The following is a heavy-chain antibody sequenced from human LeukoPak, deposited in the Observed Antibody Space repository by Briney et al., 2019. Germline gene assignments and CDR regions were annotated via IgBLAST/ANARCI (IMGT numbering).Heavy chain of an antibody. CDR2: ISWNSGTI. V-gene: IGHV3-9*01. CDR3: ARESYYYDSSGPDY. Sequence: GGSLRLSCAASGFTFDDYAMHWVRQAPGKGLEWVSGISWNSGTIGYADSVKGRFTISRDNAKNSLYLQMNSLGAEDTAVYYCARESYYYDSSGPDYWGQGTPVTVSS. D-gene: IGHD3-22*01. J-gene: IGHJ4*02. CDR1: GFTFDDYA.